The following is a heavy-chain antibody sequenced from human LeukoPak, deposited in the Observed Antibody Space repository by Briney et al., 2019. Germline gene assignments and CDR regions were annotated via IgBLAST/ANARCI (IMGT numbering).Heavy chain of an antibody. J-gene: IGHJ4*02. CDR1: GHTFTSYG. CDR2: ISAYNGNT. V-gene: IGHV1-18*01. Sequence: VASVKVSCKASGHTFTSYGISWVRQAPGQGLEWMGWISAYNGNTNYAQKLQGRVTMTTDTSTSTAYMELRSLRSDDTAVYYCARDLDPLRYFDWLLRPSDYWGQGTLVTVSS. CDR3: ARDLDPLRYFDWLLRPSDY. D-gene: IGHD3-9*01.